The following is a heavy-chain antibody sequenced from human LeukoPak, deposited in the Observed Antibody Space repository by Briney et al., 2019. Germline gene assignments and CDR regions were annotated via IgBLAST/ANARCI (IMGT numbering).Heavy chain of an antibody. V-gene: IGHV3-48*03. CDR3: ARSDGDSSGWYGY. Sequence: GGSLRLSCAASGFTFSSYEMNWVRQAPGKGLEWVSYISSSGSTIYYADSVKGRFTISRDNAKNSLYLQMHSLRAEDTAVYYCARSDGDSSGWYGYWGQGTLVTVSS. D-gene: IGHD6-19*01. J-gene: IGHJ4*02. CDR1: GFTFSSYE. CDR2: ISSSGSTI.